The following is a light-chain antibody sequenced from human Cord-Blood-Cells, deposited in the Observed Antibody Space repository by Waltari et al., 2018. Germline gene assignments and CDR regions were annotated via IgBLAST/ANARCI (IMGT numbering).Light chain of an antibody. CDR1: SSDVGGYNY. CDR3: SSYTSSSTVV. J-gene: IGLJ2*01. V-gene: IGLV2-14*01. Sequence: QSALTQPASVSGSPGQSITISCTGTSSDVGGYNYVSWYQQHPGKAPKLKIYDVSNQPSELSNRFSGSKSGNTASLTISGLQAEDEADYYCSSYTSSSTVVFGGVTKLTVL. CDR2: DVS.